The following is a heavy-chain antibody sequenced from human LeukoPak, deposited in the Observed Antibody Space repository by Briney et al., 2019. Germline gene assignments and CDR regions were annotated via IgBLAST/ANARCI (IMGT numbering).Heavy chain of an antibody. Sequence: SGPTLVKPTQTLTLTCSFSGLSLSTSGVGVGWIRQPPGKALEWLALLYWDDDKRYSPSLRSRVTITKDTSKNQVVLTMTNMDPVDTATYYCVHRGLKFGELNRAAMGAFDIWGQGTMVTVSS. CDR3: VHRGLKFGELNRAAMGAFDI. CDR2: LYWDDDK. V-gene: IGHV2-5*02. CDR1: GLSLSTSGVG. J-gene: IGHJ3*02. D-gene: IGHD3-10*01.